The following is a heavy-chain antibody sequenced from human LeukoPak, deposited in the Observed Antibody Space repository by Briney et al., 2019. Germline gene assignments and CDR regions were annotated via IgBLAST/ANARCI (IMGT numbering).Heavy chain of an antibody. V-gene: IGHV3-23*01. CDR1: GISLSNYG. J-gene: IGHJ4*02. D-gene: IGHD3-10*01. CDR2: ISERGGST. Sequence: GGSLRLSCVVSGISLSNYGMTWVRQAPGKGLEWVSYISERGGSTTYADSVKGRFTISRDTSLNTLYLQMNNLRAEDTAVYFCAKRGVVIRGILVIGYHQEAYHYDFWGQGVMVTVSS. CDR3: AKRGVVIRGILVIGYHQEAYHYDF.